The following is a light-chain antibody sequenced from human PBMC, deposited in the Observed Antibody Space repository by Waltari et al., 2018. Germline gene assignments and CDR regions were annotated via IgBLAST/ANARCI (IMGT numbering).Light chain of an antibody. CDR1: QSVTNN. V-gene: IGKV3-15*01. J-gene: IGKJ4*01. Sequence: ERVMTQSPATLSVSPGERATLSCRASQSVTNNLDWYQQKVGQAPRLLIYDASTRATGIAARFSGSGSGTEFTLTISSLQSEDFAVYYCQQYNNWPLTFGGGTKVEIK. CDR2: DAS. CDR3: QQYNNWPLT.